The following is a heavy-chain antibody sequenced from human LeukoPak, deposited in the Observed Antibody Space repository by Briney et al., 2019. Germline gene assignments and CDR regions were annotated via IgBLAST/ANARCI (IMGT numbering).Heavy chain of an antibody. D-gene: IGHD6-13*01. CDR1: GGSISSYY. CDR2: IYTSGST. J-gene: IGHJ6*03. V-gene: IGHV4-4*07. CDR3: ARDRYSSGWYPYYYMDV. Sequence: SETLSLTCTVSGGSISSYYWSWVRQPAGKGLEWIGRIYTSGSTNYNPSLKSRVTMSVDTSKNQFSLKLSSVTAADTAVYYCARDRYSSGWYPYYYMDVWGKGTTVTISS.